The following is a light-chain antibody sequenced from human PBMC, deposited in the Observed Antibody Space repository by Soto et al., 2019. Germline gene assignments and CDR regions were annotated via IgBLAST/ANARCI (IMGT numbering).Light chain of an antibody. J-gene: IGKJ1*01. Sequence: IQVTQSPSTLSASIGDRVTITCRASQSVRNCLAWYQHKPGKAPKLLIYDASSLESGVPSRFSGSGSGTEFTLTISSLKPDDFGTYYCQQCNSFPGTFGQGTKVEIK. CDR3: QQCNSFPGT. CDR2: DAS. V-gene: IGKV1-5*01. CDR1: QSVRNC.